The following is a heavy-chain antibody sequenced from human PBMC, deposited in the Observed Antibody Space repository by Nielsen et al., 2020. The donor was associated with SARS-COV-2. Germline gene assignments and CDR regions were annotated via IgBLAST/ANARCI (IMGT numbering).Heavy chain of an antibody. CDR2: ISSSSTYI. CDR1: GFAFSHYM. V-gene: IGHV3-21*04. Sequence: GGSLRLSCAASGFAFSHYMMVWVRQAPGKGLEWVSSISSSSTYIHYADSVMGRFTISRDNAKNSLYLQMNSLRAEDTALYHCARGRPLTVASPFDYWGQGTLVTVSS. D-gene: IGHD1-20*01. J-gene: IGHJ4*02. CDR3: ARGRPLTVASPFDY.